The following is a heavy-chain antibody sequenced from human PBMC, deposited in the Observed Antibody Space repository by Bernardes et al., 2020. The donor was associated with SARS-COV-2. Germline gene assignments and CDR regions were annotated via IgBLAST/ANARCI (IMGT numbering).Heavy chain of an antibody. D-gene: IGHD6-19*01. V-gene: IGHV3-64*02. Sequence: GGSLRLSCIASGFTFNSHAMHWARQAPGKGLKYVAGISSGGVSTTYADSVKGRVTISRDNFKNTLYLQMGSLRPEDTAVYYCARADFSGWDPDYGLDVWGQGTTVTVSS. CDR2: ISSGGVST. CDR3: ARADFSGWDPDYGLDV. CDR1: GFTFNSHA. J-gene: IGHJ6*02.